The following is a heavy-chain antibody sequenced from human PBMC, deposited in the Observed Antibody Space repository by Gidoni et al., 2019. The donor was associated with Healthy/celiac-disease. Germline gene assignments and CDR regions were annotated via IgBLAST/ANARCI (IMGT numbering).Heavy chain of an antibody. CDR1: GFTFSSYA. CDR3: AREGVKKLLYDAFDI. D-gene: IGHD3-10*01. V-gene: IGHV3-30-3*01. CDR2: ISYDGSNK. Sequence: QVQLVESGGGVVQPGRSLRLSCAASGFTFSSYAMHWVRQAPGKGLEWVAVISYDGSNKYYADSVKGRFTISRDNSKNTLYLQMNSLRAEDTAVYYCAREGVKKLLYDAFDIWGQGTMVTVSS. J-gene: IGHJ3*02.